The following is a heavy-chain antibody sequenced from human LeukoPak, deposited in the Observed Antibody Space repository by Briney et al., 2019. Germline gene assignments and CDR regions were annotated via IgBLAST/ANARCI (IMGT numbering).Heavy chain of an antibody. Sequence: TSETLSLTCTVSGGSISSGAYYWSWVRQHPGKGLEWIGYIHYSGSTYYNPSRKSRTFIAIDSSKTQFSLNLSSVTAADTAVYYCARRGGYDFWNYWGQGTLVTVSS. CDR2: IHYSGST. CDR1: GGSISSGAYY. V-gene: IGHV4-31*03. CDR3: ARRGGYDFWNY. J-gene: IGHJ4*02. D-gene: IGHD3-3*01.